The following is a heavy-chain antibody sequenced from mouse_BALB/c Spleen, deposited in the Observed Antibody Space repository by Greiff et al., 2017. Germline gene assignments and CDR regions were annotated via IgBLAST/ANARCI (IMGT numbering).Heavy chain of an antibody. V-gene: IGHV1-5*01. D-gene: IGHD2-3*01. J-gene: IGHJ4*01. CDR1: GYTFTSYW. CDR2: IYPGNSDT. CDR3: TRSGIYDGYYAMDY. Sequence: DVKLQESGTVLARPGASVKMSCKASGYTFTSYWMHWVKQRPGQGLEWIGAIYPGNSDTSYNQKFKGKAKLTAVTSTSTAYMELSSLTNEDSAVYYCTRSGIYDGYYAMDYWGQGTSVTVSS.